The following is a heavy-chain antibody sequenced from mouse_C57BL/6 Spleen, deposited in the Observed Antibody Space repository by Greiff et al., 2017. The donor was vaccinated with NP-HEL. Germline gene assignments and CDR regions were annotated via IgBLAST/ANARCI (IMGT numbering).Heavy chain of an antibody. CDR1: GYTFTSYW. V-gene: IGHV1-69*01. Sequence: VQLQQPGAELVMPGASVKLSCKASGYTFTSYWMHWVKQRPGQGLEWIGEIDPSDSYTNYNQKFKGKSTLTVDKSSSTAYMQLSSLTSEDSAVYYCARTDGGFDYWGQGTTLTVSS. J-gene: IGHJ2*01. CDR2: IDPSDSYT. CDR3: ARTDGGFDY.